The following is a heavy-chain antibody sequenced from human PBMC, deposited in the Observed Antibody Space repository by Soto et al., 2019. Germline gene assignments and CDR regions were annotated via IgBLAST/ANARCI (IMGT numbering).Heavy chain of an antibody. J-gene: IGHJ1*01. CDR3: ARGSTHFINH. D-gene: IGHD2-15*01. V-gene: IGHV1-18*01. CDR2: ASTDNDDT. Sequence: QVQLVQSGAEVRQPGASVKVSCKDSGYTFTTWGITWVRQAPGQGLEWMGWASTDNDDTKIAQNHEGRLTMTTDTSKDTAYMELSSLRPDDSTVYNSARGSTHFINHWGEGRQVTGS. CDR1: GYTFTTWG.